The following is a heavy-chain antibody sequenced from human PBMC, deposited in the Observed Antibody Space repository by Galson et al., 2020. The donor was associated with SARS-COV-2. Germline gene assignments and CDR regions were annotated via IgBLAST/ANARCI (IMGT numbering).Heavy chain of an antibody. CDR1: GGSISSGGYY. J-gene: IGHJ4*02. V-gene: IGHV4-31*03. D-gene: IGHD3-3*01. CDR2: IHYRGST. Sequence: ETSETLSLTCTDSGGSISSGGYYWSWIRQHPGKGLEWIGYIHYRGSTYYNPSLKSRVTISVDTSKNQFSLKLSSVTAADTAVYYCARASRTIFGVVKHFDYWGQGTLVTVSS. CDR3: ARASRTIFGVVKHFDY.